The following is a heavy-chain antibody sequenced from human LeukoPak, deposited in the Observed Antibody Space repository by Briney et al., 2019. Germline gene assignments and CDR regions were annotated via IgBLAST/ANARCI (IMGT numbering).Heavy chain of an antibody. D-gene: IGHD6-19*01. CDR2: IYYSGST. CDR3: ARQAGIAVAVDWFDP. Sequence: SETLSLTCTVSGGSISSYYWSWIRQPPGKGLEWIGYIYYSGSTYYNPSLKSRVTISVDTSKNQFSLKLSSVTAADTAVYYCARQAGIAVAVDWFDPWGQGTLVTVSS. J-gene: IGHJ5*02. V-gene: IGHV4-59*08. CDR1: GGSISSYY.